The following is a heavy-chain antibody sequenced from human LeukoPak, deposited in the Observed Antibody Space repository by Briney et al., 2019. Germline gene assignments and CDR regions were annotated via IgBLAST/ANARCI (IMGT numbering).Heavy chain of an antibody. CDR3: ARAVYYSNYLGY. J-gene: IGHJ4*01. V-gene: IGHV3-74*01. D-gene: IGHD3-10*01. CDR2: INSDGSST. Sequence: GGSLRLSCAVSGFTFTSYAMTWVRQAPGKGLEWVSRINSDGSSTNYADSVKGRFTISRDNAKNTLYLQMNSLRAEDTAMYYCARAVYYSNYLGYWGQGTLVTVSS. CDR1: GFTFTSYA.